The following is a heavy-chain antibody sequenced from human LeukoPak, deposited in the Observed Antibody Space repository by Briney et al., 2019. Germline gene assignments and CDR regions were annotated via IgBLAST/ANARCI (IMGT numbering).Heavy chain of an antibody. Sequence: GGSLRLSCVASGFTFSSYTMNWVRQAPGKGLEWVSSIGSTSHPIIYADSLKGRFTISRDDAKRSLYLQMNSLRAEDTAVYYCTRGDMTVTRHFDCWGQGTLVTVSS. CDR3: TRGDMTVTRHFDC. D-gene: IGHD4-17*01. J-gene: IGHJ4*02. CDR2: IGSTSHPI. CDR1: GFTFSSYT. V-gene: IGHV3-21*01.